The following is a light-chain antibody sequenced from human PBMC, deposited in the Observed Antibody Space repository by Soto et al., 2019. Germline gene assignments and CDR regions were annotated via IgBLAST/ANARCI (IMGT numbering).Light chain of an antibody. CDR2: SNN. CDR1: SSNIGSNT. J-gene: IGLJ2*01. Sequence: QSVLTQPPSASGTPGQRVTISCSGSSSNIGSNTVNWYQQLPGTAPKLLIYSNNQRPSGVPDRFSGSNSGTSAPLAISGLKSEDEADYYCAAWDDSLNGVVFGGGTKLTVL. V-gene: IGLV1-44*01. CDR3: AAWDDSLNGVV.